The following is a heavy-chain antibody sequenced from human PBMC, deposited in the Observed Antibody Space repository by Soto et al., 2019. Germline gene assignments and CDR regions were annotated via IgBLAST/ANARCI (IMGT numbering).Heavy chain of an antibody. CDR3: AKDYGDYYWYCDL. V-gene: IGHV3-30*18. CDR1: GFTFSSYG. J-gene: IGHJ2*01. D-gene: IGHD4-17*01. Sequence: QVQLVESGGGVVQPGRSLRLSCAASGFTFSSYGMHWVRQAPGKGLEWVAVISYDGSNKYYADSVKGRFTISRDNSKNTVYLQMTSLSAEDTAVYYCAKDYGDYYWYCDLWGRGTLVTVSS. CDR2: ISYDGSNK.